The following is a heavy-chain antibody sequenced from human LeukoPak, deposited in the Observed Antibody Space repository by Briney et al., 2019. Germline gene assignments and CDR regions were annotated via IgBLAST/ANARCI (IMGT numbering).Heavy chain of an antibody. CDR1: GFTFSSYG. CDR3: AKDQVPYYYYYMDV. V-gene: IGHV3-30*02. J-gene: IGHJ6*03. D-gene: IGHD4/OR15-4a*01. Sequence: GGSLRLSCAVSGFTFSSYGMHWVRQAPGKGLEWVAFIRYDGSNKYYADSVKGRFTISRDNSKNTLYLQMNSLRAEDTAVYYCAKDQVPYYYYYMDVWGKGTTVTISS. CDR2: IRYDGSNK.